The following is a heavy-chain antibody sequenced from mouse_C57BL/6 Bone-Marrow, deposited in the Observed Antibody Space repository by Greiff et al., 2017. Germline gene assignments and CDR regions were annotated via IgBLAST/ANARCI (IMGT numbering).Heavy chain of an antibody. D-gene: IGHD1-1*01. CDR1: GYAFTNYL. CDR2: INPGSGGT. V-gene: IGHV1-54*01. CDR3: ARDYYGSHFDY. J-gene: IGHJ2*01. Sequence: VQLQQSGAELVRPGTSVKVSCKASGYAFTNYLIEWVKQRPGQGLEWIGVINPGSGGTNYNEKFKGKATLTADKASSTAYMQLSSLTSEDSAVYFCARDYYGSHFDYWGQGTTLTGSS.